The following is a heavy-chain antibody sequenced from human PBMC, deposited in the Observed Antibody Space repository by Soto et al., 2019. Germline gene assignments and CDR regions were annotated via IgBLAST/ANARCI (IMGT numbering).Heavy chain of an antibody. CDR2: TYYRSKWYS. J-gene: IGHJ6*02. D-gene: IGHD3-9*01. CDR1: GDTVSSNSAA. CDR3: ARAKIDWLSEEYYYYYGMDV. V-gene: IGHV6-1*01. Sequence: PSQTLSLTCAISGDTVSSNSAAWNWIRQSPSRGLEWLGRTYYRSKWYSDYEVSVKSRITINPDTSKNQFSLQLYSVTPEDTAVYYCARAKIDWLSEEYYYYYGMDVWGQGTTVTVSS.